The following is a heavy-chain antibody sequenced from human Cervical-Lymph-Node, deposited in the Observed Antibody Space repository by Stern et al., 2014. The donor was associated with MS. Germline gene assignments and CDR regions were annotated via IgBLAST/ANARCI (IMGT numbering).Heavy chain of an antibody. CDR3: ARTASFCTSGVCYRDYFDF. CDR1: GYSFSRFW. V-gene: IGHV5-51*03. D-gene: IGHD2-8*01. Sequence: EVQLVQSGAEVRNPGESLKISCKTSGYSFSRFWIAWVRQVPGKGLQWMGVIYPGDSDTRHSPAFQGQVNISAAKSISTAYLPWSSLKAADPAMYYCARTASFCTSGVCYRDYFDFWGQGTLVTVSS. CDR2: IYPGDSDT. J-gene: IGHJ4*02.